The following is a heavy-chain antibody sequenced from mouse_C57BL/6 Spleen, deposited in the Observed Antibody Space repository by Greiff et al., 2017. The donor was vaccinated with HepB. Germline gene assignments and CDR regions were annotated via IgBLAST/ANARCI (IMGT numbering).Heavy chain of an antibody. CDR2: IRLKSDNYAT. Sequence: EVKLQESGGGLVQPGGSMKLSCVASGFTFSNYWMNWVRQSPEKGLEWVAQIRLKSDNYATHYAESVKGRFTISRDDSKSSVYLQMNNLRAEDTGIYYCTGRYYGSSFAYWGQGTLVTVSA. CDR3: TGRYYGSSFAY. D-gene: IGHD1-1*01. J-gene: IGHJ3*01. V-gene: IGHV6-3*01. CDR1: GFTFSNYW.